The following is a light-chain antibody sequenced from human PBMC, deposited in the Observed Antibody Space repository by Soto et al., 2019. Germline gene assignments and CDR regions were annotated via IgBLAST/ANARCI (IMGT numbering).Light chain of an antibody. CDR3: QQYGRSPNT. V-gene: IGKV3-20*01. J-gene: IGKJ4*01. Sequence: EIVLTQSPGTLSLSPGERATLSCRASQSVSSSYLAWYQQKPGQAPRLLIYGASSRATGIPERFSGSGSGTDFTLTISRLQPEDFAVYYCQQYGRSPNTFGRGTKVEIK. CDR2: GAS. CDR1: QSVSSSY.